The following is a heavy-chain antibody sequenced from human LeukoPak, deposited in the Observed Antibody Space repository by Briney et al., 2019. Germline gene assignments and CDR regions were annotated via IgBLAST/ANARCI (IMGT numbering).Heavy chain of an antibody. Sequence: SGGSLRLSCEASGFTFSNNWMSWVRQAPGKGLEWVVNIKPDGSEKYYVDSVKGRFTISRDNAKNSLYLQMNSLRAEDTAVYYCVRGASWSFDYWGLGTLVTVSS. V-gene: IGHV3-7*04. CDR1: GFTFSNNW. D-gene: IGHD6-13*01. J-gene: IGHJ4*02. CDR2: IKPDGSEK. CDR3: VRGASWSFDY.